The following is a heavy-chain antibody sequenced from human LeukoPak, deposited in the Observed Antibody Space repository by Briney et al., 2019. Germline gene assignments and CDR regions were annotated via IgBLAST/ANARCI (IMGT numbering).Heavy chain of an antibody. J-gene: IGHJ3*02. Sequence: PAESLRLSCAASGFTFSSYWMYWVRQAPGKGLMWVSRCDSDGSGTTYVDSVKGRFTVSRDNAKNTLYLQMSSLRAEDTAVYYCATSSVWGGAFNIWGQGTMVTVSS. CDR1: GFTFSSYW. CDR2: CDSDGSGT. D-gene: IGHD3-16*01. V-gene: IGHV3-74*01. CDR3: ATSSVWGGAFNI.